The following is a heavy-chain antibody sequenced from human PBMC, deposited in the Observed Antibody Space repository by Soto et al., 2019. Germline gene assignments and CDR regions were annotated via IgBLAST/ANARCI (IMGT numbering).Heavy chain of an antibody. Sequence: QVQLVESGGGVVQPGRSLRLSCAASGFTFSSYGMHWVRQAPGKGLEWVAVMWYDGSNKYYADSVKGRFTISRDNSKNTVYLQKNSLRAEDTAVYYCARKKRYYGSGSYYSFDYWGQGTLVTVSA. V-gene: IGHV3-33*01. CDR1: GFTFSSYG. J-gene: IGHJ4*02. CDR2: MWYDGSNK. D-gene: IGHD3-10*01. CDR3: ARKKRYYGSGSYYSFDY.